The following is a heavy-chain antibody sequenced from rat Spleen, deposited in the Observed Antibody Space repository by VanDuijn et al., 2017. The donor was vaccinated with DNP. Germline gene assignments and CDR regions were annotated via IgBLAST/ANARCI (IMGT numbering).Heavy chain of an antibody. CDR3: SSHGPH. Sequence: EVQLVESGGGLVQPGRSLKLSCAASGITFSNSGMHWIRQAPTKGLEWVTSISPSGAGNPHYSDSVKGRFTISKDAAKNTLYLQMDSLRSEDTATYYCSSHGPHWGQGVTVTVSS. CDR1: GITFSNSG. J-gene: IGHJ2*01. CDR2: ISPSGAGNP. V-gene: IGHV5-19*01. D-gene: IGHD3-8*01.